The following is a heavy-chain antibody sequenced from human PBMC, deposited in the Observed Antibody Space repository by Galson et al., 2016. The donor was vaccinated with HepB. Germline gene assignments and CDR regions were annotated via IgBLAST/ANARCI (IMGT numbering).Heavy chain of an antibody. CDR3: ARGDYDTRGYTMTFDY. V-gene: IGHV4-59*01. CDR1: GDSISSDY. Sequence: SETLSLTCTVSGDSISSDYWSWIRQPPGKGLEWIGYIYYSGSTNYNPSLKSRVTISVDTSKNQFSLKLDSVTAADTAVYYCARGDYDTRGYTMTFDYWGQGTQVAVSS. D-gene: IGHD3-22*01. J-gene: IGHJ4*02. CDR2: IYYSGST.